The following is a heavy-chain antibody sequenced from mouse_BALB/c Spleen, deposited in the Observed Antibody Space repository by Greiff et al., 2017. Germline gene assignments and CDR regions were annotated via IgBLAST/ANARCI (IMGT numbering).Heavy chain of an antibody. CDR2: ISSGSSTI. Sequence: DVKLVESGGGLVQPGGSRKLSCAASGFTFSSFGMHWVRQAPEKGLEWVAYISSGSSTIYYADTVKGRFTISRDNPKNTLFLQMTSLRSEDTAMYYCARSRWDGYAMDDWGQGTSVTVSS. CDR1: GFTFSSFG. V-gene: IGHV5-17*02. J-gene: IGHJ4*01. CDR3: ARSRWDGYAMDD. D-gene: IGHD4-1*01.